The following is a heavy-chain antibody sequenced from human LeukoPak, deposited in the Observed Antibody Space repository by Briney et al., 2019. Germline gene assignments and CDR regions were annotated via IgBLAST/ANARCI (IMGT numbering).Heavy chain of an antibody. D-gene: IGHD4-23*01. CDR3: AKEGHDYGAYSSYFYYSYMDV. CDR1: GFTFSSFA. CDR2: ISGSGGST. V-gene: IGHV3-23*01. J-gene: IGHJ6*03. Sequence: GLLRLSCAASGFTFSSFAVSWVRQAPGKGLEWVSRISGSGGSTYYANTVKGRLSTSRDNSKNTLYLQINSLRAEDTAVFYCAKEGHDYGAYSSYFYYSYMDVCGKGTPVTVSS.